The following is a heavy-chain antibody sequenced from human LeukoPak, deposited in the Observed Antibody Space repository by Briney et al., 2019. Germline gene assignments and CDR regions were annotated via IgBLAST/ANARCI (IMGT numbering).Heavy chain of an antibody. CDR1: GFTFSSYG. CDR3: ARVGVAGIHDAFDI. CDR2: IRYDGSNK. Sequence: SGGSLRLSCAASGFTFSSYGMHWVRQAPGKGLEWVTFIRYDGSNKYYADSVKGRFTISRDTSKNSLYLQMNSLRAEDTAVYYCARVGVAGIHDAFDIWGQGTMVTVSS. D-gene: IGHD2-21*01. J-gene: IGHJ3*02. V-gene: IGHV3-30*02.